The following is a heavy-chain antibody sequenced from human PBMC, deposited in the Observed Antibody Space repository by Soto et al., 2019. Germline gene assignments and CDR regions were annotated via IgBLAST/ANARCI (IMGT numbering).Heavy chain of an antibody. Sequence: AAVKVSCKASGYTFTGYYMHWVRQAPGQGLEWMGGINPNSGGTNYAQKFQGWVTMTRDTSISTAYMELSRLRSDDTAVYYCARAGGKYYDFWDGMDVWGQGTTVTVSS. D-gene: IGHD3-3*01. CDR3: ARAGGKYYDFWDGMDV. CDR2: INPNSGGT. CDR1: GYTFTGYY. V-gene: IGHV1-2*04. J-gene: IGHJ6*02.